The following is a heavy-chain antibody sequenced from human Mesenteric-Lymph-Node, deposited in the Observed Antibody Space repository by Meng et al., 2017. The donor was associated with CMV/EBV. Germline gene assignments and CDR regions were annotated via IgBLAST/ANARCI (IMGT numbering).Heavy chain of an antibody. D-gene: IGHD3-10*01. J-gene: IGHJ4*02. Sequence: ASVKVSCKASGYTFTDYYIHWVRQAPGLGLKWMGWINPKGGATNYAQNFQGRVTLTRDTSISTAYMELSRLTSDDTAVYYCASEGFYGSGRQAPIEFWGQGTLVTVSS. CDR1: GYTFTDYY. V-gene: IGHV1-2*02. CDR3: ASEGFYGSGRQAPIEF. CDR2: INPKGGAT.